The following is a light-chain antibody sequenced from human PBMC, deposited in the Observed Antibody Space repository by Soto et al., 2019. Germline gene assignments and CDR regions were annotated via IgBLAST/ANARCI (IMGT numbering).Light chain of an antibody. V-gene: IGKV1-12*01. CDR1: RDISSW. CDR3: QQADSLPLT. Sequence: DIQLTQSPSSVAASVGDRVTITCRASRDISSWLAWYQQKPGQAPNILVFAASTLQRGVPTRFSGRGSGTEFTITIDSLQPEDFATYYCQQADSLPLTFGGGTKVDIK. J-gene: IGKJ4*01. CDR2: AAS.